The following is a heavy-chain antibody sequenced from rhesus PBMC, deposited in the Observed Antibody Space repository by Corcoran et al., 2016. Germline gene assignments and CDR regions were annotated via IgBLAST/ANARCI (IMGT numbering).Heavy chain of an antibody. V-gene: IGHV3-184*01. CDR1: GFTFSDYY. Sequence: EVQLVESGGGLVQPGGSLRLSCAASGFTFSDYYMYWVRQAPGKGLEWVGFIRSKAYGGTAEYAASVKGRFTIARDESKSIAYLQMSSLKTEDTAVYYCTTGVITYFDYWGQGVLVTVSS. J-gene: IGHJ4*01. CDR3: TTGVITYFDY. CDR2: IRSKAYGGTA. D-gene: IGHD3-34*01.